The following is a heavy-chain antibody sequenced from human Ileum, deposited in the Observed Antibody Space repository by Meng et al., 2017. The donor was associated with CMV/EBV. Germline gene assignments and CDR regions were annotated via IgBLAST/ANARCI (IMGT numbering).Heavy chain of an antibody. V-gene: IGHV3-30*19. CDR1: GFIF. CDR2: MSYDGNNQ. Sequence: LYCAASGFIFMHWVRQAAGKGLEWVAVMSYDGNNQYFADSVKGRFTLSRDNSKNTVYLQMNSLRPEDTAVYYCARDDYGDAGAYFDYWGQGTLVTVSS. J-gene: IGHJ4*02. D-gene: IGHD4-17*01. CDR3: ARDDYGDAGAYFDY.